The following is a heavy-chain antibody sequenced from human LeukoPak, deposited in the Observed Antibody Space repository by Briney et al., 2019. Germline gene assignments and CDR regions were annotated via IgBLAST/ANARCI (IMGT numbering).Heavy chain of an antibody. V-gene: IGHV3-9*01. D-gene: IGHD6-13*01. CDR3: AKSAGPRYYYYYMDV. Sequence: GRSLRLSCAASGFTFDDYAMHWVRQAPGKGLEWVSGISWNSGSIGYADSVKGRFTISRDNAKNSLYLQMNSLRAEDTALYYCAKSAGPRYYYYYMDVWGKGTTVTVSS. CDR2: ISWNSGSI. J-gene: IGHJ6*03. CDR1: GFTFDDYA.